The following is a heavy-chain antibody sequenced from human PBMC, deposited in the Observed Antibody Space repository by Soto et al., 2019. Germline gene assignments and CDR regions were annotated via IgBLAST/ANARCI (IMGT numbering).Heavy chain of an antibody. CDR1: GGSISSSNW. J-gene: IGHJ4*02. CDR3: ARGTTVTNRDY. CDR2: IYHSGRT. D-gene: IGHD4-17*01. Sequence: QVQLQESGPGLVKPSGTLSLTCAVSGGSISSSNWWSWVRQPPGKGLEWIGEIYHSGRTNYNPSLKSRDTISVDRSKTQFSLKLSSVTAADTGVYYCARGTTVTNRDYWGQGTLVTVSS. V-gene: IGHV4-4*02.